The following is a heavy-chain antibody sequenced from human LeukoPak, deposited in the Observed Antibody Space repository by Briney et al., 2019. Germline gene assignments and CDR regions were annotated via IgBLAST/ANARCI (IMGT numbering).Heavy chain of an antibody. CDR1: GYTFTSYY. Sequence: ASVKVSCKASGYTFTSYYMHWVRQVPGQGLEWMGWINPNSGGTNFAQKFQGRVTMTRDTSIGTAYMELNRLRSDDTAVYYCAREYHYDSGSFDPWGQGTLVTVSS. D-gene: IGHD3-22*01. V-gene: IGHV1-2*02. CDR2: INPNSGGT. J-gene: IGHJ5*02. CDR3: AREYHYDSGSFDP.